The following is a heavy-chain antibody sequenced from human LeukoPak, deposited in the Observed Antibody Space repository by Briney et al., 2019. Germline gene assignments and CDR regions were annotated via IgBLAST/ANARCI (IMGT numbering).Heavy chain of an antibody. Sequence: PSETLSLTCTVSGGSISGHYWSWIRQPPGKGLEWIGYIYYSGSTNYNPSLKSRATISVDTSMNQYSLKLTSVTAADSALYFCARNRHSYDSSGHLGIDYWGQGTLVTVSS. CDR3: ARNRHSYDSSGHLGIDY. CDR1: GGSISGHY. CDR2: IYYSGST. D-gene: IGHD3-22*01. J-gene: IGHJ4*01. V-gene: IGHV4-59*08.